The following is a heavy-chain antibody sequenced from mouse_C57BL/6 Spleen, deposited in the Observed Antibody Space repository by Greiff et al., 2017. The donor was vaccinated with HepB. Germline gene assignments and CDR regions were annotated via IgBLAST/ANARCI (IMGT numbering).Heavy chain of an antibody. CDR1: GYTFTSYW. CDR2: IGPGSGST. V-gene: IGHV1-55*01. J-gene: IGHJ1*03. CDR3: ARPEYYGSRGWYFDV. Sequence: QVQLQQPGAELVKPGASVKMSCKASGYTFTSYWITWVKQRPGQGLEWIGKIGPGSGSTYYNEKFKGKATLTADKSSSTAYMQLSSLTSEDSAVYFCARPEYYGSRGWYFDVWGTGTTVTVSS. D-gene: IGHD1-1*01.